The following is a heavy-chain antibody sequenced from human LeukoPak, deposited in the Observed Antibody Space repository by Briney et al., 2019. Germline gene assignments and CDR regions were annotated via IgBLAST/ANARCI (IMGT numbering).Heavy chain of an antibody. CDR3: ARGRYTYGFDY. CDR1: GFTFSSYS. V-gene: IGHV3-21*01. D-gene: IGHD5-18*01. Sequence: GGSLRLSCAASGFTFSSYSMNWVRQAPGKGLEWVSSISISSSYIQYADSVKGRFTISRDNAKNSLYLQMNSLRAEDTAVYYCARGRYTYGFDYWGQGTLVTVSS. CDR2: ISISSSYI. J-gene: IGHJ4*02.